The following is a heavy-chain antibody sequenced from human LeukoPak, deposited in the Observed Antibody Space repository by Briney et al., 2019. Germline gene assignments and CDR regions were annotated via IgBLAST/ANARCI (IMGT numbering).Heavy chain of an antibody. CDR2: ISYDGSNK. Sequence: GGSLRLSCAASGFTFSSYGMHWVRQAPGKGLEWVAVISYDGSNKYYADSVKGRFTISRDNAKNSLYLQMNSLRAEDTAVYYCARDIGPRDSTFGDAFDIWGQGTMVTVSS. J-gene: IGHJ3*02. D-gene: IGHD3-16*01. CDR3: ARDIGPRDSTFGDAFDI. V-gene: IGHV3-30*03. CDR1: GFTFSSYG.